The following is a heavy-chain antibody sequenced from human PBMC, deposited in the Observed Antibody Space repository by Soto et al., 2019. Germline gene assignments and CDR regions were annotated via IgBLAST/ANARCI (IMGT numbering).Heavy chain of an antibody. CDR2: IYYSGST. CDR3: ARTLVVPAAMLSNWFDP. J-gene: IGHJ5*02. CDR1: GGSISSGGYY. Sequence: QVQLQESGPGLVKPSQTLSLTCTVSGGSISSGGYYWSWIRQHPGKGLEWIGYIYYSGSTYYNPSLKRRVTISVATSKNQFSLKLSSVTAADTAVYYCARTLVVPAAMLSNWFDPWGQGTLVTVSS. V-gene: IGHV4-31*03. D-gene: IGHD2-2*01.